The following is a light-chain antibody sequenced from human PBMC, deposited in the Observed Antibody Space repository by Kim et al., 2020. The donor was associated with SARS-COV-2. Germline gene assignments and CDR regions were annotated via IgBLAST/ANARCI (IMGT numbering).Light chain of an antibody. V-gene: IGLV3-19*01. CDR1: SLRSYY. J-gene: IGLJ2*01. Sequence: SSELTQDPAVSVALGRTVRITCQGDSLRSYYATWYQQKPGQAPKVVIYGKDNRPSGVPDRFSGSSSGNTAYLTITGTQAGDEADYYCNSRDSNDYVVFGG. CDR3: NSRDSNDYVV. CDR2: GKD.